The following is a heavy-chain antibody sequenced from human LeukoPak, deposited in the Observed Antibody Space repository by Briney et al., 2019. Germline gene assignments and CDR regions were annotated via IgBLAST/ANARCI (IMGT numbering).Heavy chain of an antibody. Sequence: PSETLSLTCAVYGGSFSGYYWSWIRQPPGKGLDWIGEINHSGSTNYNPSLKSRVTISVDTSKNQFSLKLSSVTAADTAVYYCARGGPFDYWGQGTLVTVSS. J-gene: IGHJ4*02. V-gene: IGHV4-34*01. CDR1: GGSFSGYY. CDR2: INHSGST. CDR3: ARGGPFDY.